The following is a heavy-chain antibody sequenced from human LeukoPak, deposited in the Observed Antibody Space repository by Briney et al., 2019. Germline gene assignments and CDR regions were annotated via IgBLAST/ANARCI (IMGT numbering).Heavy chain of an antibody. CDR2: IRYDGSNK. V-gene: IGHV3-30*02. CDR1: RFTFSSYG. CDR3: AKEGITIFGVAKGFDY. D-gene: IGHD3-3*01. J-gene: IGHJ4*02. Sequence: GGSLRLSCAAYRFTFSSYGMHWVRQAPGKGLEWVALIRYDGSNKYYADSVKGRITISRDNSKNTLYLQMNSLRAEDTAVYYCAKEGITIFGVAKGFDYWGQGTLVTVSS.